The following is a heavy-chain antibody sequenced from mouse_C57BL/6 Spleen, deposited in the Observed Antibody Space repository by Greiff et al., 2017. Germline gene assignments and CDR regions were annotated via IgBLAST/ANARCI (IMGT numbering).Heavy chain of an antibody. D-gene: IGHD1-1*01. Sequence: EVQLVESGGGLVQPKGSLKLSCAASGFTFNTYAMHWVRQAPGTGLEWVARIRRKSSNYATYYADSVKDRFTISRDDSQSMLYLQMNNLKTEDTAMYYCVRGRDYDGMFDYWGQGTTLTVSS. V-gene: IGHV10-3*01. CDR2: IRRKSSNYAT. CDR3: VRGRDYDGMFDY. J-gene: IGHJ2*01. CDR1: GFTFNTYA.